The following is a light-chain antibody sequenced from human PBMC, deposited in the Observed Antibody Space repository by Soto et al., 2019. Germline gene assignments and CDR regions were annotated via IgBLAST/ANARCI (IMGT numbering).Light chain of an antibody. CDR3: CSYAGSSTSVV. Sequence: QAASVSGSPGQSITISCTGTSSDVGSYNLVSWYQQHPGKAPKLMIYEGSKRPSGVSNRFSGSKSGNTASLTISGLQAEDEADYYCCSYAGSSTSVVFGGGTQLTVL. J-gene: IGLJ2*01. V-gene: IGLV2-23*01. CDR1: SSDVGSYNL. CDR2: EGS.